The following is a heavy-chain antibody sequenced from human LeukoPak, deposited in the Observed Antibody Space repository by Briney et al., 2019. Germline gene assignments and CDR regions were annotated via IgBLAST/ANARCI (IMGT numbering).Heavy chain of an antibody. J-gene: IGHJ5*02. Sequence: GSLRLSCAASGFTFSSYARSWDRQPPGKGLEWIGEIYHSGSTNYNPSLKSRVTISVDTSKNQFSLKLSSVTAADTAVYYCARNSWYGWFDPWGQGTLVTVSS. V-gene: IGHV4-4*02. CDR1: GFTFSSYAR. CDR2: IYHSGST. CDR3: ARNSWYGWFDP. D-gene: IGHD6-13*01.